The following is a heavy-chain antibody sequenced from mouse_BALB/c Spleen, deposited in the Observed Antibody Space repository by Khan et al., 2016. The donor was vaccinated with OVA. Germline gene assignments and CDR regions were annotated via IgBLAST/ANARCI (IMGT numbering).Heavy chain of an antibody. CDR2: ISTGGHYT. D-gene: IGHD6-1*01. Sequence: EVELVESGGGVVKPGASVKLSCSASGFTFSSFCMSWVRQTPEKRLEWVGTISTGGHYTFYPDSVKGRFTMTIDSAWNTMYLQMSRLTSEDTSQYCCARRVLDYYAMDYWGQGTSVTVSS. V-gene: IGHV5-9-3*01. J-gene: IGHJ4*01. CDR1: GFTFSSFC. CDR3: ARRVLDYYAMDY.